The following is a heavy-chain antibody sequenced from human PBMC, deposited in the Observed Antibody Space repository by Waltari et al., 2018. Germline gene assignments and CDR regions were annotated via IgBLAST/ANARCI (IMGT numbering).Heavy chain of an antibody. D-gene: IGHD3-22*01. CDR1: GGSISSHY. V-gene: IGHV4-59*11. CDR3: ARGLYYYDIVRGERAFDI. Sequence: QVQLQESGPGLVKSSETLSLTCTVSGGSISSHYWSWIRQPPGKGLEWIGYIYYSGSTNYNPSLKSRVTISVDTSKNQFSLKLSSVTAADTAVYYCARGLYYYDIVRGERAFDIWGQGTMVTVSS. CDR2: IYYSGST. J-gene: IGHJ3*02.